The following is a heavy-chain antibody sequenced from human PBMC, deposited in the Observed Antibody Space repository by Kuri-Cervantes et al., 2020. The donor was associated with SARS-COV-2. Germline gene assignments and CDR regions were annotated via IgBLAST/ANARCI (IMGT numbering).Heavy chain of an antibody. J-gene: IGHJ4*02. CDR3: AKDLAVAGSEDDS. V-gene: IGHV3-13*03. D-gene: IGHD6-19*01. CDR1: GFTFSSYD. Sequence: GESLKISCAACGFTFSSYDMHWVRQATGKGLEWVSAIGTAGDTYYPGSVKGQFTISRDNSRNTLYLQMNSLSAEDTAVYYCAKDLAVAGSEDDSWGQGTLVTVSS. CDR2: IGTAGDT.